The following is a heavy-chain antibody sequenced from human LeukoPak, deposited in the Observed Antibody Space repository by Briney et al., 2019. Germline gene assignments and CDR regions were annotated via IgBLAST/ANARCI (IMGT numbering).Heavy chain of an antibody. V-gene: IGHV4-59*01. Sequence: SETLSLTCTVSGGSSSGFYWSWLRQPPGKGLEWIGYIEYTGSTNYNPSLKSRVTISVDTSKNQFSLKLSSVSAADTAVYYCAREVGDGQYHFDYWGQGTLVTVSS. CDR3: AREVGDGQYHFDY. CDR2: IEYTGST. J-gene: IGHJ4*02. CDR1: GGSSSGFY. D-gene: IGHD5-24*01.